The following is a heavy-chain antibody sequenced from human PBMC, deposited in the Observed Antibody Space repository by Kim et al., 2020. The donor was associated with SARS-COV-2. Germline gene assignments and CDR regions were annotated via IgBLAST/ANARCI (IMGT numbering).Heavy chain of an antibody. CDR3: ARGRSPVLRSSSWYDY. CDR1: GGSFSGYY. Sequence: SETLSLTCAVYGGSFSGYYCSWIRQPPGKGLEWIGEINHSGSTNYNPSLKSRVTISVDTSKNQFSLKLGSVTAADTAVYYCARGRSPVLRSSSWYDYWG. V-gene: IGHV4-34*01. CDR2: INHSGST. D-gene: IGHD6-13*01. J-gene: IGHJ5*01.